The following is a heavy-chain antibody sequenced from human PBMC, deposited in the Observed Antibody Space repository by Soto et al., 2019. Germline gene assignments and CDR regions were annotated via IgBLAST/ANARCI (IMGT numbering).Heavy chain of an antibody. CDR3: AKDGVGYAAAGLDAFDI. CDR1: GFTFSSYA. CDR2: ISGSGGST. V-gene: IGHV3-23*01. Sequence: GGSLRLSCAASGFTFSSYAMSWVRQAPGKGLEWVSAISGSGGSTYYADSVKGRFTISRDNSKNTLYLQMNSLRAEDTAVYYCAKDGVGYAAAGLDAFDIWGQGTMVTVSS. D-gene: IGHD6-13*01. J-gene: IGHJ3*02.